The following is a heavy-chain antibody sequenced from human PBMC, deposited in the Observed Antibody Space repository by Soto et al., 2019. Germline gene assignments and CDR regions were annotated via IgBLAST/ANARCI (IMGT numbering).Heavy chain of an antibody. J-gene: IGHJ5*02. CDR3: ARDDYKDGGNNWFDP. V-gene: IGHV4-39*07. CDR1: GDSISSSSFY. Sequence: SETLSLTCTVSGDSISSSSFYWGWVRQPPGKGLEWIGHIFHTGATYQNPTLKSRLRMSVDTSKNQFSLKLNAVTAADTAVYYCARDDYKDGGNNWFDPWGQGTLVTVSS. D-gene: IGHD3-16*01. CDR2: IFHTGAT.